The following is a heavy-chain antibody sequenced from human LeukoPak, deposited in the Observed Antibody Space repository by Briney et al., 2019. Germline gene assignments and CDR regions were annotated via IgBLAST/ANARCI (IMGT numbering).Heavy chain of an antibody. CDR3: ARAYDILTSYYWFDY. CDR1: GGTFSSYA. V-gene: IGHV1-69*05. Sequence: ASVKVSCKASGGTFSSYAISWVRQAPGQGLEWMGGIIPIFGTANYAQKLQGRVTMTTDTSTSTAYMELRSLRSDDTAVYYCARAYDILTSYYWFDYWGQGTLVTVSS. CDR2: IIPIFGTA. J-gene: IGHJ4*02. D-gene: IGHD3-9*01.